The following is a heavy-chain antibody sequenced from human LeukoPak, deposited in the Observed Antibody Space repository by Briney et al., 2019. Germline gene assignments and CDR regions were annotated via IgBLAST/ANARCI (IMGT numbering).Heavy chain of an antibody. Sequence: SETLSLTCTVSGGSISSSSYYWGWIRQPPGKGLEWIGSIYYSGSTYYNPSLKSRVTISVDTSKNQFSLKLSSVTAADTAVYYCARHSQWELQDNWFDPWGQGTLVTVSS. J-gene: IGHJ5*02. CDR3: ARHSQWELQDNWFDP. V-gene: IGHV4-39*01. D-gene: IGHD1-26*01. CDR1: GGSISSSSYY. CDR2: IYYSGST.